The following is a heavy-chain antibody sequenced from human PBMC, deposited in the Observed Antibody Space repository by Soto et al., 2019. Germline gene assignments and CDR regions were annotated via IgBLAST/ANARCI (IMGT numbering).Heavy chain of an antibody. V-gene: IGHV1-18*01. J-gene: IGHJ4*02. D-gene: IGHD3-22*01. CDR3: ARDRLRGYDSSGFYS. CDR2: INHSDGNR. CDR1: GYSFSFYG. Sequence: QIQLVQSGAEWRKPGASVKVSCKASGYSFSFYGINWVRQAPGQGLEWMGWINHSDGNRNFAQKFEDRVTMTTATSTNTVFLELRSLKSDDTAIYYCARDRLRGYDSSGFYSWGQGTMVTVSS.